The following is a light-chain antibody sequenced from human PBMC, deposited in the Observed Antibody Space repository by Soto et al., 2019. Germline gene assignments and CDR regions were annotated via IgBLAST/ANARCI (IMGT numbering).Light chain of an antibody. J-gene: IGKJ1*01. CDR1: QDISNY. CDR3: QQSYSTPRT. Sequence: IQLPHAASSLSASVGARVTITCQASQDISNYLNWYQQKPGKAPKLLIYAASSLQSGVPSRFSGSGSGTDFTLTISSLQPEDFATYYCQQSYSTPRTFGQGTKVDIK. V-gene: IGKV1-39*01. CDR2: AAS.